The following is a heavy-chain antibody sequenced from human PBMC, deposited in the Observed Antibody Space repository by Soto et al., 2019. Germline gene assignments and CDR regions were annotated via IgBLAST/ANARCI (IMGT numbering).Heavy chain of an antibody. CDR1: GYTYTGYY. CDR3: ARGRICSSNSSYQGDWFDP. Sequence: ASVEVSCKASGYTYTGYYMHWVRQAPGQVLEWMGWINPNSGGTNYAQKFQGRVTMTRDTSISTAYMELSRLRSDDTAVYYCARGRICSSNSSYQGDWFDPWGQGTLVTVSS. V-gene: IGHV1-2*02. J-gene: IGHJ5*02. D-gene: IGHD2-2*01. CDR2: INPNSGGT.